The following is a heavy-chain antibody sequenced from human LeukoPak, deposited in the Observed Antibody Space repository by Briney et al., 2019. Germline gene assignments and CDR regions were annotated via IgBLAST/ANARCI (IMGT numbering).Heavy chain of an antibody. CDR1: GFTFSSYA. CDR3: AAYCSSASCYPPPIHEYFQH. D-gene: IGHD2-2*01. V-gene: IGHV3-30*04. CDR2: ISYDGRAK. J-gene: IGHJ1*01. Sequence: PGGSLRLSCAASGFTFSSYAMHWVRQAPGKGLEWVAVISYDGRAKFYADSVKGRFTISRDDPIKTLYLQMDSLRPEDTAVYYCAAYCSSASCYPPPIHEYFQHWGQGNLVTVSS.